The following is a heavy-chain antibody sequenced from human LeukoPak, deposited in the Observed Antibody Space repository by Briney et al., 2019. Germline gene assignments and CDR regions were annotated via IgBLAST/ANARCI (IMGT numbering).Heavy chain of an antibody. Sequence: GGSLRLSCAASGFTISIYWMTWVRQAPGKGLEWVANIKQDSSSKYYADSVKGRFTISRDNADNSLYLQTNSLRGEETDVYYCTKFITHPRHALDIWGKGKMVTVSS. CDR3: TKFITHPRHALDI. V-gene: IGHV3-7*01. CDR1: GFTISIYW. J-gene: IGHJ3*02. CDR2: IKQDSSSK. D-gene: IGHD3-22*01.